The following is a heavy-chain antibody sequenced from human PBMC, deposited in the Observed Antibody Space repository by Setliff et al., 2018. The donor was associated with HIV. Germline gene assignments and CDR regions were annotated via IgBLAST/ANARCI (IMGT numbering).Heavy chain of an antibody. CDR3: ARFRVERRLSNWFDP. D-gene: IGHD1-1*01. J-gene: IGHJ5*02. CDR2: IYYGGST. Sequence: ASETLSLTCTVSGGSITSYYWSWIRQPPGKGLEWIGYIYYGGSTNYNPSLRSRLTISVDTSKNQFSLKLSSVTAADTAVYYCARFRVERRLSNWFDPWGQGTLVTVSS. V-gene: IGHV4-59*01. CDR1: GGSITSYY.